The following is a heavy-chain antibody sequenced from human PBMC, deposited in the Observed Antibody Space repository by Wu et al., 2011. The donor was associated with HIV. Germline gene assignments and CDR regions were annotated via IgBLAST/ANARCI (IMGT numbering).Heavy chain of an antibody. V-gene: IGHV1-18*01. D-gene: IGHD3-10*01. Sequence: QVQLVQSGAEVKKPGASVRVSCKTSGYPFSRYGISWVRQAPGQGLVWMAWISPNNGETKYGQKFQGRLTVTSDTSTSTAYMEVRSLRSDDTAVYYCARDGEYQVLHHYYTGMGVWGPREHGHRLF. CDR1: GYPFSRYG. CDR2: ISPNNGET. J-gene: IGHJ6*01. CDR3: ARDGEYQVLHHYYTGMGV.